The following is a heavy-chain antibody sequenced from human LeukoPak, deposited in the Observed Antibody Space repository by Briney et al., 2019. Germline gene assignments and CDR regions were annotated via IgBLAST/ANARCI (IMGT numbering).Heavy chain of an antibody. V-gene: IGHV4-34*01. CDR2: INHSGST. CDR1: GGSFSGYY. CDR3: AKVVKGHYYYGMDV. J-gene: IGHJ6*02. Sequence: SETLSLTCAVYGGSFSGYYWSWIRQPPGKGLEWIGEINHSGSTNYNPSLKSRVTISVDTSKNQFSLKLSSVTAADTAVYYCAKVVKGHYYYGMDVWGQGTTVTVSS.